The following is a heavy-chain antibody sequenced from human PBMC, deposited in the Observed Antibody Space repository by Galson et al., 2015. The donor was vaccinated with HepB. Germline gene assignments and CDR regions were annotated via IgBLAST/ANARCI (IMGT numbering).Heavy chain of an antibody. CDR1: GFTFSSYG. V-gene: IGHV3-30*18. D-gene: IGHD4-11*01. CDR3: AKDIQYHYDYYGMDV. Sequence: SLRLSCAASGFTFSSYGMHWVRQAQGKGLEWVAVISYDGSNKYYADSVKGRFTISRDNSKNTLYLQMNSLRAEDTAVYYCAKDIQYHYDYYGMDVWGQGTTVTVSS. J-gene: IGHJ6*02. CDR2: ISYDGSNK.